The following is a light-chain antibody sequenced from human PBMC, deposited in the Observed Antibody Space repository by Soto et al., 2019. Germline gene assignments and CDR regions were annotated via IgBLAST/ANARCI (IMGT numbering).Light chain of an antibody. V-gene: IGKV1-5*01. CDR1: QSFSNW. Sequence: DIQMTQSPSTLSASVGDTVTITCRASQSFSNWLARFQQKPGQAPKLLISDAYSLESGVPSEFNGSEAGTEITLTISTLQPDDFATYYCQQYKSYPITFGQGTRLEIK. J-gene: IGKJ5*01. CDR2: DAY. CDR3: QQYKSYPIT.